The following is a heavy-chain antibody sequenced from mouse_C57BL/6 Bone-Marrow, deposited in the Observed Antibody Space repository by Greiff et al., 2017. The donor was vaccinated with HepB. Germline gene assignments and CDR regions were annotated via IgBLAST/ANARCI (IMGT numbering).Heavy chain of an antibody. CDR2: IWSGGST. J-gene: IGHJ1*03. D-gene: IGHD1-1*01. Sequence: VQLQQSGPGLVQPSQILSITCTVSGFSLTSYGVHWVRQSPGKGLEWLGVIWSGGSTDYNAAFISRLSISKDNSKSQVFFKMNSLQADDTAIYYCARKAGTTVVDWYFDVWGTGTTVTVSS. V-gene: IGHV2-2*01. CDR3: ARKAGTTVVDWYFDV. CDR1: GFSLTSYG.